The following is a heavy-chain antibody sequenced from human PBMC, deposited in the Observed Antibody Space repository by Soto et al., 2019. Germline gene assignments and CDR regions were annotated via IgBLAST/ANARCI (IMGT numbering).Heavy chain of an antibody. D-gene: IGHD2-21*02. CDR3: VRGDKGGFDL. CDR2: IHSDGSTT. Sequence: GGSLRLSCAASGFTFNYYWMHWVRQAPGQGLVWVSHIHSDGSTTAYADSVKGRFTISRDNAKNTLYLQMNSLRAEDTAVYYCVRGDKGGFDLWGQGTTVTVSS. V-gene: IGHV3-74*01. J-gene: IGHJ3*01. CDR1: GFTFNYYW.